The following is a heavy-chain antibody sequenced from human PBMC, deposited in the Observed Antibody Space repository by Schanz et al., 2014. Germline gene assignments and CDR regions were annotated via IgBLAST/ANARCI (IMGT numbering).Heavy chain of an antibody. V-gene: IGHV3-74*01. CDR3: ARDGYAVVVMSPTDSFDI. D-gene: IGHD2-21*01. CDR2: ISSGGNP. Sequence: EVQLVESGGGLVQPGGSLRLSCAASGFTFSSHWMHWVRQDPGKGLVWVSSISSGGNPYYANSVKGRFGISRDNSKNTVYKQMNKLRAEDPAVYYCARDGYAVVVMSPTDSFDIWGQGTMVTVS. J-gene: IGHJ3*02. CDR1: GFTFSSHW.